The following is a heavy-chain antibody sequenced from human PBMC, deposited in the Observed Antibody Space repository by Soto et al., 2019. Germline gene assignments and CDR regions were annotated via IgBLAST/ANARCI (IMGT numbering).Heavy chain of an antibody. CDR2: INHSGST. J-gene: IGHJ6*03. V-gene: IGHV4-34*01. CDR3: ARTIVVAPVHYYYYMDV. Sequence: SETLSLTCAVYGGSFSGYYWSWIRQPPGKGLEWIGEINHSGSTNYNPSLKSRVTTSVDTSKNQFSLKLSSVTAADTAVYYCARTIVVAPVHYYYYMDVWGKETTVTVSS. D-gene: IGHD2-2*01. CDR1: GGSFSGYY.